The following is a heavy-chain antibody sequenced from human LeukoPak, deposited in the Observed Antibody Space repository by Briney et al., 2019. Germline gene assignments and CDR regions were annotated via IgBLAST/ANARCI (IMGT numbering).Heavy chain of an antibody. V-gene: IGHV4-34*01. Sequence: SETLSLTCAVYGGSFSGYYWSWIRQPPGKGLEWIGEINHSGSTNYNPSLKSRVTISVDTSKNQFSLKLSSVTAADTAVYYCARTPAEMATIYYYYMDVWGKGTTVTISS. CDR1: GGSFSGYY. D-gene: IGHD5-24*01. J-gene: IGHJ6*03. CDR2: INHSGST. CDR3: ARTPAEMATIYYYYMDV.